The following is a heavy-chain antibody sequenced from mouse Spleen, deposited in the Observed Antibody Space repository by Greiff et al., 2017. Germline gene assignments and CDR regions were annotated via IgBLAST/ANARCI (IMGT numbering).Heavy chain of an antibody. CDR3: ARRATAQATDYYAMDY. V-gene: IGHV1-53*01. J-gene: IGHJ4*01. Sequence: QVQLKQPGTELVKPGASVKLSCKASGYTFTSYWMHWVKQRPGQGLEWIGNINPSNGGTNYNEKFKSKATLTVDKSSSTAYMQLSSLTSEDSAVYYCARRATAQATDYYAMDYWGQGTSVTVSS. D-gene: IGHD3-2*02. CDR1: GYTFTSYW. CDR2: INPSNGGT.